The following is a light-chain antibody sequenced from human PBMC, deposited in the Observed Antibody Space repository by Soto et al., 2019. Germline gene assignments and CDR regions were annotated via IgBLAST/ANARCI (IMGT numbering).Light chain of an antibody. CDR2: EDN. J-gene: IGLJ2*01. Sequence: QSVLTQPASVSGSPGQSITISCTGTSSDVGGSGLVSWYQFHPGKAPKFIIYEDNKRPSGVSNRFSGSKSGNTASLTISGLQAEDEADYYCCAYVRSNALLFGGGTKLTVL. CDR3: CAYVRSNALL. V-gene: IGLV2-23*01. CDR1: SSDVGGSGL.